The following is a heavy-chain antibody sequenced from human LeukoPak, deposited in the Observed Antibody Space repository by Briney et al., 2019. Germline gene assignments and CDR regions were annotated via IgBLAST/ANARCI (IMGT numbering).Heavy chain of an antibody. CDR1: GYTFTSYA. D-gene: IGHD6-6*01. CDR3: ARILGYSSSVDY. V-gene: IGHV1-3*01. CDR2: INAGNGNT. Sequence: ASVKVSCKASGYTFTSYAMHWVRQAPGQRLEWMGWINAGNGNTKYSQKFQGRVTITRDTSASTAYMELSSLRSEDTAVYYCARILGYSSSVDYWGQGTLVTVSS. J-gene: IGHJ4*02.